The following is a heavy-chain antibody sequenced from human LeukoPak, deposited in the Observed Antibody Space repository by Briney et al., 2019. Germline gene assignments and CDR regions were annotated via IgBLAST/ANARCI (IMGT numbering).Heavy chain of an antibody. CDR2: ISGSGGST. CDR3: ARDSNTVTTLGIDAFDI. D-gene: IGHD4-17*01. CDR1: GFTFSSYA. Sequence: GGSLRLSCAASGFTFSSYAMSWVRQAPGKGLEWVSAISGSGGSTYYADSVKGRFTISRDNSKNTLYLQMNSLRAEDTAVYYCARDSNTVTTLGIDAFDIWGQGTMVTVSS. J-gene: IGHJ3*02. V-gene: IGHV3-23*01.